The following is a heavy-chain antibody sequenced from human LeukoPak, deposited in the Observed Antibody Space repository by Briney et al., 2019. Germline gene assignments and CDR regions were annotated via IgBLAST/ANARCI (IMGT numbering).Heavy chain of an antibody. Sequence: PGGSLRLSCAASGFTFKDYAMTWVRQAPGKGLEWVSGISGGSGNRDYGDSVKGRFTISRDNSKNTLYLQMNSLRAEDTAVYYCARDWGSGSFRFDYWGQGTLVTVSS. CDR3: ARDWGSGSFRFDY. J-gene: IGHJ4*02. V-gene: IGHV3-23*01. D-gene: IGHD1-26*01. CDR2: ISGGSGNR. CDR1: GFTFKDYA.